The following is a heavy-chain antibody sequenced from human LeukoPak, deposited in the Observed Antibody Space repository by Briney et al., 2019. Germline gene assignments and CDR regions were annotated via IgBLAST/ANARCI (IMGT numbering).Heavy chain of an antibody. Sequence: ASVKVSCKASGYTFTSYYMHWVRQAPGQGLEWMGCISAYNGNTNYAQKLQGRVTMTTDTSTSTAYMELRSLRSDDTAVYYCARSSLTILSGKFYYYYMDVWGKGTTVTISS. CDR3: ARSSLTILSGKFYYYYMDV. CDR1: GYTFTSYY. D-gene: IGHD5/OR15-5a*01. J-gene: IGHJ6*03. CDR2: ISAYNGNT. V-gene: IGHV1-18*04.